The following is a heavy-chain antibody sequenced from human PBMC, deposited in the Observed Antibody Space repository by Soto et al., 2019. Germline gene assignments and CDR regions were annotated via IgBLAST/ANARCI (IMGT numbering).Heavy chain of an antibody. CDR3: AQALVFTGGDGFDI. CDR1: GGSITTGGRY. V-gene: IGHV4-31*02. J-gene: IGHJ3*02. D-gene: IGHD1-1*01. Sequence: QVRLQEWGPGLVKPSQTLSLKCSVSGGSITTGGRYWGWIRQLPGKGLAWIGEIYYSGNTYYNASRKSRVTISVEAAKNQFSLKLSSVTAADTAVYYCAQALVFTGGDGFDIWGQGRLVTVSS. CDR2: IYYSGNT.